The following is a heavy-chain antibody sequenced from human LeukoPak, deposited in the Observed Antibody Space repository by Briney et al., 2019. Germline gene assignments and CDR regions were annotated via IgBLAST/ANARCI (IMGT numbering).Heavy chain of an antibody. J-gene: IGHJ4*02. V-gene: IGHV1-2*02. CDR2: INPNSGGT. CDR3: ARDRANYYFDH. CDR1: GYIFTGYY. Sequence: ASVKVSCKASGYIFTGYYMHWVRQASGQGLEWMGWINPNSGGTNYAQKFQGRVTMTRDTSISTAYMELSRLRSDDAAVYYCARDRANYYFDHWGQGTLVTVSS.